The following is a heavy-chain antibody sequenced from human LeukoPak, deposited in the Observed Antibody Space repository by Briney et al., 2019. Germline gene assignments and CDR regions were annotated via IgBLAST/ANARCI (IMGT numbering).Heavy chain of an antibody. CDR2: ISTGSNYI. CDR3: AAGDYYDSSGYRREAGY. V-gene: IGHV3-21*01. Sequence: GGSLRLSCAASGFTFSDYSINWVRQAPGKGLEWLSSISTGSNYIYYAASVKGRFTISRDNAKNSLYLQMNSLRAEDTAVYYCAAGDYYDSSGYRREAGYWGQGTLVTVSS. CDR1: GFTFSDYS. D-gene: IGHD3-22*01. J-gene: IGHJ4*02.